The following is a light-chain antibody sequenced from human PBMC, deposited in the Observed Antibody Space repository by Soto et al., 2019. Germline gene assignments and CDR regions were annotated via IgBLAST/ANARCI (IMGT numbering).Light chain of an antibody. CDR2: DAS. V-gene: IGKV3-11*01. Sequence: EIVLTQSPATLSLSPGERATLSCRASQSVSSYLAWYQQKPGQAPRLLIYDASNRATGIPARFSGSGSGTDLTLTISSLEPEDFAVYYCQQRSKWPLPFGVGTKVEIK. J-gene: IGKJ4*01. CDR1: QSVSSY. CDR3: QQRSKWPLP.